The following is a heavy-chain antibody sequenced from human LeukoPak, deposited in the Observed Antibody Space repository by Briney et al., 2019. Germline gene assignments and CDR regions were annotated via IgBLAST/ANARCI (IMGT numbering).Heavy chain of an antibody. J-gene: IGHJ6*02. D-gene: IGHD3-3*01. CDR3: AKRITIFGVSGGLYYYYGMDV. CDR2: ISGSGDSI. V-gene: IGHV3-48*01. Sequence: GGSLRLSCAASGFTFSSYRMNWVRQAPGKGLEWVSYISGSGDSIYYADSVKGRFTISRDNSKSTLYLQMNSLRAEDTAVYYCAKRITIFGVSGGLYYYYGMDVWGQGTTVTVSS. CDR1: GFTFSSYR.